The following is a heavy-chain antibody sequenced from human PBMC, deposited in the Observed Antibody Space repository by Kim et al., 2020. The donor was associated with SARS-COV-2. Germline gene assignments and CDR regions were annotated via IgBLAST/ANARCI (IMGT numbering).Heavy chain of an antibody. J-gene: IGHJ4*02. D-gene: IGHD3-22*01. CDR2: INHSGST. CDR3: ASSGGGYYYAPPALVDY. Sequence: SETLSLTCAVYGGSFSGYYWSWIRQPPGKGLEWIGEINHSGSTNYNPSLKSRVTISVDTSKNQFSLKLSSVTAADTAVYYCASSGGGYYYAPPALVDYWGQGTLVTVSS. V-gene: IGHV4-34*01. CDR1: GGSFSGYY.